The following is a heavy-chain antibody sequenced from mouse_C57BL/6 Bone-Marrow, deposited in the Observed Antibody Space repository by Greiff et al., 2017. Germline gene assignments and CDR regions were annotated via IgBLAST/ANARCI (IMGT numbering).Heavy chain of an antibody. CDR1: GYTFTSYW. J-gene: IGHJ2*01. CDR2: IHPNSGST. CDR3: ARQRWLLLYYFDY. Sequence: QVQLQQPGAELVKPGASVKLSCKASGYTFTSYWMHWVKQRPGQGLEWIGMIHPNSGSTNYNEKFKSKATLTVDKSSSPAYMQLSSLTSEDSAVYYCARQRWLLLYYFDYWGQGTTLTVSS. D-gene: IGHD2-3*01. V-gene: IGHV1-64*01.